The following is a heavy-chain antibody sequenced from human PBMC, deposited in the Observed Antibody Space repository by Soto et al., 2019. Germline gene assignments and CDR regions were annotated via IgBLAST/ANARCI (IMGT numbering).Heavy chain of an antibody. CDR1: GYSFTSYW. V-gene: IGHV5-51*01. D-gene: IGHD6-6*01. CDR2: IYPGDSDT. J-gene: IGHJ6*02. Sequence: PGESLKISCKGSGYSFTSYWIGWVRQMPGKGLEWMGIIYPGDSDTRCSPSFQGQVTISADKSISTAYLQWSSLKASDTAMYYCASSREEARQFYYGMDVWGQGTTVTVSS. CDR3: ASSREEARQFYYGMDV.